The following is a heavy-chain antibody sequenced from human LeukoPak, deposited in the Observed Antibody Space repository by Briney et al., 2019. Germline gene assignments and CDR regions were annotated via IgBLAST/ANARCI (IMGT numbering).Heavy chain of an antibody. V-gene: IGHV4-39*01. Sequence: SETLSLTCTVSGGSISSSSYYWGWIRQPPGKGLEWIGSIYYSGSTYYNPSLKSRVTIDTSKNQFSLKLSSVTAADTAVYYCARQLGYCSGTSCYADKVDYWGQGTLVTVSS. CDR2: IYYSGST. J-gene: IGHJ4*02. CDR1: GGSISSSSYY. D-gene: IGHD2-2*01. CDR3: ARQLGYCSGTSCYADKVDY.